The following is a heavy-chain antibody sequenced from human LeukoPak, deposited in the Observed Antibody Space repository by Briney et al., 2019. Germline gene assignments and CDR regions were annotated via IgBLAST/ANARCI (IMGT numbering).Heavy chain of an antibody. J-gene: IGHJ4*02. CDR2: ISSSGSTI. D-gene: IGHD6-19*01. V-gene: IGHV3-11*04. CDR3: AHIAVAGTLTGDY. Sequence: GGSLRLSCAASGFTFSSYAMSWIRQAPGKGLEWVSYISSSGSTIYYADSVKGRFTISRDNAKNSLYLQMNSLRAEDTAVYYCAHIAVAGTLTGDYWGQGTLVTVSS. CDR1: GFTFSSYA.